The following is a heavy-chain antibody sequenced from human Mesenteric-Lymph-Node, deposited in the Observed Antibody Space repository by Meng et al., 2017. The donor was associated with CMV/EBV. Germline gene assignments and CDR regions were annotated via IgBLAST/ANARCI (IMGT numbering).Heavy chain of an antibody. J-gene: IGHJ4*02. Sequence: GESLKISCTASGFTFNNYDMTWVRQAPGRGLEWVSYISGSGSHIFLADSLKGRFTVSRDNAKNSLYLQMNSLRAEDTAVYYCAREPIMGSSWYIDYWGQGTLVTVSS. CDR3: AREPIMGSSWYIDY. V-gene: IGHV3-21*01. D-gene: IGHD6-13*01. CDR2: ISGSGSHI. CDR1: GFTFNNYD.